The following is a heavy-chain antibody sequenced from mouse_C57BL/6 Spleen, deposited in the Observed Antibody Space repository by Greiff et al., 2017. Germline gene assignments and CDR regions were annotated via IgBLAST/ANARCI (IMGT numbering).Heavy chain of an antibody. Sequence: EVMLVESGGGLVKPGGSLKLSCAASGFTFSDYGMHWVRQAPEKGLEWVAYISSGSSTIYYADTVKGRFTISRDNANNTLILQMNNLRSEDTAMYYCARGYSSSYGDYFDYWGQGTTLTVSS. D-gene: IGHD1-1*01. J-gene: IGHJ2*01. CDR3: ARGYSSSYGDYFDY. CDR2: ISSGSSTI. V-gene: IGHV5-17*01. CDR1: GFTFSDYG.